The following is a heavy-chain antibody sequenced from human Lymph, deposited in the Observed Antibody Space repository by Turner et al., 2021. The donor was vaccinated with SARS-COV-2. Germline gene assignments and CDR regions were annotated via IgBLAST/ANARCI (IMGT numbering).Heavy chain of an antibody. J-gene: IGHJ6*02. CDR2: MNPDSGDT. CDR1: GYTFTSYD. CDR3: ARMHGHCTSTSCYWDYYFGMDV. V-gene: IGHV1-8*01. Sequence: QVQLVQSGAEVKKPGASVNVSCKASGYTFTSYDINWVRQATGQGLEWMGWMNPDSGDTGYAQKFSGRVTMTRDTSISTAYMELSSLRSEDTAVYYCARMHGHCTSTSCYWDYYFGMDVWGQGTTVTVSS. D-gene: IGHD2-2*01.